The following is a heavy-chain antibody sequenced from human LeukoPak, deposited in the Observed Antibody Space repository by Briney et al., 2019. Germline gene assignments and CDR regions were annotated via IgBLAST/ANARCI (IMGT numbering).Heavy chain of an antibody. Sequence: ASVKVSSKASGYTFTSYGITWVRQAPGQGLEWMGWISAYNGNTNYAQKLQGRVTMTTDTSTSTAYMELRSLRSDDTAVYYCARDLRRRYCSGGSCYWEDYWGQGTLVTVSS. D-gene: IGHD2-15*01. CDR3: ARDLRRRYCSGGSCYWEDY. CDR2: ISAYNGNT. V-gene: IGHV1-18*01. J-gene: IGHJ4*02. CDR1: GYTFTSYG.